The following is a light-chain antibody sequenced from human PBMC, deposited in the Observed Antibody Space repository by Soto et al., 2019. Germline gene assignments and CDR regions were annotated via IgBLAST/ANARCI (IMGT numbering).Light chain of an antibody. Sequence: EIVLTQSPGTLSLSPGERATLSCRASQSVSSIYLAWYQQKPGEAPRLLIYGASSRATGIPDRFSGSGSGTAFTLPISRLEPEDFAVYYCQQYGSSPVTFGPGTTVDIK. CDR3: QQYGSSPVT. J-gene: IGKJ3*01. CDR1: QSVSSIY. CDR2: GAS. V-gene: IGKV3-20*01.